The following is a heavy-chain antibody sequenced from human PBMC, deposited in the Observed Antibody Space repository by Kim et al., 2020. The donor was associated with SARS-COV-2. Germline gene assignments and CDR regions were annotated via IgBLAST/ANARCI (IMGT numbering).Heavy chain of an antibody. CDR3: TRDLKLDYDILTGYSSPSDY. Sequence: GGSLRLSCTASGFTFGDYAMSWFRQAPGKGLEWVGFIRSKAYGGTTEYAASVKGRFTISRDDSKSIDYLQMNSLKTEDTAVYYCTRDLKLDYDILTGYSSPSDYWGQGTLVTVSS. J-gene: IGHJ4*02. V-gene: IGHV3-49*03. CDR2: IRSKAYGGTT. D-gene: IGHD3-9*01. CDR1: GFTFGDYA.